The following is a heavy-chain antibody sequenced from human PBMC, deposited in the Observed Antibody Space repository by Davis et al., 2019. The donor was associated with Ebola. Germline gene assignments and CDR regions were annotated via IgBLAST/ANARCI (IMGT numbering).Heavy chain of an antibody. CDR2: IRSKANSYAT. J-gene: IGHJ4*02. Sequence: GESLKISCAASGFTFSGSAMHWVXHASGNGLAWVGRIRSKANSYATAYAASVKGRFTISRDDSKNTAYLQMNSLKTEDTAVYYCTSGITGTRGDYWGQGTLVTVSS. CDR1: GFTFSGSA. CDR3: TSGITGTRGDY. D-gene: IGHD1-20*01. V-gene: IGHV3-73*01.